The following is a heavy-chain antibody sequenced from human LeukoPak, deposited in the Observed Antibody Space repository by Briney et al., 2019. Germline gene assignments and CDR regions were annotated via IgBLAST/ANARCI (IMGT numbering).Heavy chain of an antibody. CDR1: GGSISSSSYY. D-gene: IGHD2-15*01. Sequence: SETLSLTCTVSGGSISSSSYYWGWIRQPPGKGLEWIGSIYYSGSTYYNPSLKSRVTISVDTSKNQFSPKLSSVTAADTAVYYCARGGYCSGGSCLPFDYWGQGTLVTVSS. CDR3: ARGGYCSGGSCLPFDY. CDR2: IYYSGST. V-gene: IGHV4-39*07. J-gene: IGHJ4*02.